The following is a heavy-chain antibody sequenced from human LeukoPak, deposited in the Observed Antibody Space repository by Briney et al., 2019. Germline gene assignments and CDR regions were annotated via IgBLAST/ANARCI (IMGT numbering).Heavy chain of an antibody. CDR1: GDSVSSNSAA. Sequence: SQTLSLTCAISGDSVSSNSAAWNWIRQSPSRGLEWLGRTYYRSKWYNDYAVSVKGRITINLDTSKNQFSLQLNSVTPEDTAVYYCARENYYGSGSYLGSDYWGQGTLVTVSS. CDR2: TYYRSKWYN. CDR3: ARENYYGSGSYLGSDY. D-gene: IGHD3-10*01. J-gene: IGHJ4*02. V-gene: IGHV6-1*01.